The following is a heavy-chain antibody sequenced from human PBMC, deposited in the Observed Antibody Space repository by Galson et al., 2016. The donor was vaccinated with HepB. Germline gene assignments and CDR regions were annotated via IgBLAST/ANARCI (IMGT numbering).Heavy chain of an antibody. V-gene: IGHV3-7*01. D-gene: IGHD3-22*01. Sequence: SLRLSCAASGLTFSSYWMHWVRQAPGEGLEWVANIKDDGSVKDYADSVKGRFTISRDNARDAMYLHMSGLRAEDTAVYYCARGAKYRDSSGYRDALDIWGQGTTVTVSS. J-gene: IGHJ3*02. CDR2: IKDDGSVK. CDR1: GLTFSSYW. CDR3: ARGAKYRDSSGYRDALDI.